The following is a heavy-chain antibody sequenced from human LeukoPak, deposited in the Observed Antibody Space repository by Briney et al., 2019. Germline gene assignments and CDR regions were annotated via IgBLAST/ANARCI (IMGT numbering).Heavy chain of an antibody. Sequence: SETLSLTCTVSGGSISSHYWGWVRQTPGKGLEWIGHIYHSGNTKYNSALKGRVTISDDASKNQFSLRLSSVTAADTAVYFCARGYDFWSGVMSDAFDIWGRGTKVTVSS. CDR1: GGSISSHY. CDR3: ARGYDFWSGVMSDAFDI. CDR2: IYHSGNT. J-gene: IGHJ3*02. V-gene: IGHV4-59*11. D-gene: IGHD3-3*01.